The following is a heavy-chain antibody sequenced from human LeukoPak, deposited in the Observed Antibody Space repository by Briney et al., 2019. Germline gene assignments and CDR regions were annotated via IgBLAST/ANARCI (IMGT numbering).Heavy chain of an antibody. V-gene: IGHV3-74*01. CDR3: ARPPTRYEGYAFDI. Sequence: PGGSLRLSCAASGFTFSSYWMHWVRQAPGKGLVWVSRINGDGSSTSYADSVKGRFTISRDNAKNTLYLQMNSLRAEDTAVYYCARPPTRYEGYAFDIWGQGTMVTVSS. CDR2: INGDGSST. J-gene: IGHJ3*02. CDR1: GFTFSSYW. D-gene: IGHD5-12*01.